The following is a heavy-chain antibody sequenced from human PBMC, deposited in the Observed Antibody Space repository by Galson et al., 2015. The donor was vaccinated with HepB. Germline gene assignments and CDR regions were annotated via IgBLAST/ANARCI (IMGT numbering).Heavy chain of an antibody. CDR2: IKQDGSEK. CDR1: RFTFSRYW. D-gene: IGHD6-6*01. CDR3: ARVDTSSSEYYFDY. Sequence: SLRLSCAASRFTFSRYWMSWVRQAPGKGLEWVANIKQDGSEKYYVDSVKGRFIISRDNAKNSLYLQMNSLRAEDTAMYYCARVDTSSSEYYFDYWGQGTLLTVSS. J-gene: IGHJ4*02. V-gene: IGHV3-7*01.